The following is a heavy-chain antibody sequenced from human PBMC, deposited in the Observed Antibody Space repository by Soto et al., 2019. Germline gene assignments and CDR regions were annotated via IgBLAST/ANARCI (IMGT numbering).Heavy chain of an antibody. D-gene: IGHD4-17*01. CDR2: FSGSCGST. CDR3: AKSLNPGDYAVYFQH. CDR1: GFTFSSYA. V-gene: IGHV3-23*01. Sequence: GGSLRLSCAASGFTFSSYAMSWVRQAPGKGLEWVSAFSGSCGSTYYADSVKGRITISRDNSKNTQYLQMNSLRAEDTAVYYCAKSLNPGDYAVYFQHWGQGTLVTVSS. J-gene: IGHJ1*01.